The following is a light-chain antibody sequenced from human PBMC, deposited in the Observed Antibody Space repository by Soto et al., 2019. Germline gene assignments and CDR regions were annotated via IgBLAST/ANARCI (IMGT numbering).Light chain of an antibody. CDR2: GAS. V-gene: IGKV3-15*01. CDR3: QQSYT. CDR1: QAVGYN. Sequence: EVVMTQSPATLYVSPGERVTLSCRASQAVGYNLAWYQHKPGQAPRLLIYGASTRVTGIPTRFSGSGSGTEFTLPNSSLQSEDFAIYYCQQSYTFGQGTKLEIK. J-gene: IGKJ2*01.